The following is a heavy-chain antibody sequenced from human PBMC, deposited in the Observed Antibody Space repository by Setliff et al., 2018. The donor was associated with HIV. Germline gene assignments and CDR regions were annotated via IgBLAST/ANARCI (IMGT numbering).Heavy chain of an antibody. D-gene: IGHD3-10*01. Sequence: PSETLSLTCAVYGGSFSDSHWNWVRQPPGKGLEWIGEVTHAGSTYDNPSLKSRVTISVDTSKNHFSLNLNSVTAADTAVYYCARHGSITVADRGDFDNWSRGTLVTVSS. V-gene: IGHV4-34*01. CDR1: GGSFSDSH. CDR2: VTHAGST. J-gene: IGHJ4*02. CDR3: ARHGSITVADRGDFDN.